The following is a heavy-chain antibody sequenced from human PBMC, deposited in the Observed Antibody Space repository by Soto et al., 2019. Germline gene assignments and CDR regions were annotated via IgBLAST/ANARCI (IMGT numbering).Heavy chain of an antibody. CDR1: GYTFTSYA. Sequence: ASVKVSCKASGYTFTSYAMHWVRQAPGQRLEWMGWINAGNGNTKYSQKFQGRVTITRDTSASTAYMELSSLRSEDTAVYYCARDPKILRYFDSPNYGMDVWGQGTTVTVSS. D-gene: IGHD3-9*01. CDR2: INAGNGNT. CDR3: ARDPKILRYFDSPNYGMDV. V-gene: IGHV1-3*01. J-gene: IGHJ6*02.